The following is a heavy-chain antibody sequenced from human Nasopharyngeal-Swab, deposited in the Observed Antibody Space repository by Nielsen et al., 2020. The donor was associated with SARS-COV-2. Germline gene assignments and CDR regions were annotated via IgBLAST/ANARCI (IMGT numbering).Heavy chain of an antibody. V-gene: IGHV3-7*05. J-gene: IGHJ6*03. CDR3: ARDSPYSRGWNYYYYYYYMDV. D-gene: IGHD6-19*01. CDR2: IKQDGSEK. Sequence: VRQAPGKGLEWVANIKQDGSEKYYVDSVKGRFTISRDNAKNSLYLQMNSLRAEDTAVYYCARDSPYSRGWNYYYYYYYMDVWGKGTTVTVSS.